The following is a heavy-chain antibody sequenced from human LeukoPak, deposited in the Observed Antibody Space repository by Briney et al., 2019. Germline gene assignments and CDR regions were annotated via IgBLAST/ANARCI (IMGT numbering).Heavy chain of an antibody. V-gene: IGHV4-59*01. CDR2: IYYSGST. CDR1: GGSISSYY. J-gene: IGHJ4*02. D-gene: IGHD3-22*01. CDR3: ARASYYYDSSGYYLFDY. Sequence: LSETLSLTCTVSGGSISSYYWSWIRQPPGKGLEWIGYIYYSGSTNYNPSLKSRVTISVDTSKNQFSLKLSSVTAADTAVYYCARASYYYDSSGYYLFDYWGQGTLVTVSS.